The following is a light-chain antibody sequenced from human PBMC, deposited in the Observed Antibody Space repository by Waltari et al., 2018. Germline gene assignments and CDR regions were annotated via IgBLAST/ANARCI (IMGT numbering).Light chain of an antibody. Sequence: QPELTQSPSASASLGASVKLTCILSSGHSSYAIAWHQQQPQKGPRYLMKLNSDGSHNKGDGIPDRFSGSSSGAERYLTSSSLQSEDEADYYCQTWGTGTHVVFGGGTKLTVL. V-gene: IGLV4-69*01. CDR3: QTWGTGTHVV. CDR1: SGHSSYA. J-gene: IGLJ2*01. CDR2: LNSDGSH.